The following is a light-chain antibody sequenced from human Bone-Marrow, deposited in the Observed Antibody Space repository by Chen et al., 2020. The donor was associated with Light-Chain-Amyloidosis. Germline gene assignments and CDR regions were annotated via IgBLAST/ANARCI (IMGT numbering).Light chain of an antibody. V-gene: IGLV3-25*03. J-gene: IGLJ2*01. CDR3: QSADSSGTYEVI. CDR2: RDT. Sequence: SSELTQPPSVSVSAGQTARITCSGDDLPTKYAYWYQQKPGQAPVLVRHRDTERPSGISERFSGSSSGTTATLTISGVQAEDEADYHCQSADSSGTYEVIFGGGTKLTVL. CDR1: DLPTKY.